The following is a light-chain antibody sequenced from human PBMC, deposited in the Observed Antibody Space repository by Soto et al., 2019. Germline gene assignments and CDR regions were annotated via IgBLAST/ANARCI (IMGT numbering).Light chain of an antibody. J-gene: IGLJ2*01. Sequence: QSVLTQPPSASGTPGQRVTISCSGTSSSIESNYVYWYQQLPGTAPRLLIYRNNQRPSGVPDRFSGSKSGTSASLAISARRTEDEADYYCTVWDDRLRGRLFGGGTKLTVL. CDR1: SSSIESNY. CDR3: TVWDDRLRGRL. CDR2: RNN. V-gene: IGLV1-47*01.